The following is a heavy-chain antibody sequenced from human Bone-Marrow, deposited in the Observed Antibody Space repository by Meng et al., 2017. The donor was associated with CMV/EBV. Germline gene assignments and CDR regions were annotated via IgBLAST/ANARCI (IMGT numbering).Heavy chain of an antibody. Sequence: SETLSLTCTVSGGSISSYYWSWIRQPPGKGLEWIGSIYYSGSTYYNPSLKSRVTISVDTSKNQFSLKLSSVTAADTAVYYCARARLDCSSTSCYTRSLWFDPWGQGTLVTVSS. J-gene: IGHJ5*02. CDR1: GGSISSYY. D-gene: IGHD2-2*02. CDR3: ARARLDCSSTSCYTRSLWFDP. V-gene: IGHV4-59*01. CDR2: IYYSGST.